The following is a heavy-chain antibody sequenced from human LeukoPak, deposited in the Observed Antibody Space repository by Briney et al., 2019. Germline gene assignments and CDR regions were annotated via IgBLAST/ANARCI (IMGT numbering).Heavy chain of an antibody. Sequence: SETLSLTCAVYGGSFSGYYWSWIRRPPGKGLEWIGEINHSGSTNYNPSLKSRVTISVDTSKNQFSLKLSSVTAADTAVYYCARARSTSSYRRDYDILTGHQVGCYYYGMDVWGQGTTVTVSS. CDR3: ARARSTSSYRRDYDILTGHQVGCYYYGMDV. CDR2: INHSGST. D-gene: IGHD3-9*01. J-gene: IGHJ6*02. V-gene: IGHV4-34*01. CDR1: GGSFSGYY.